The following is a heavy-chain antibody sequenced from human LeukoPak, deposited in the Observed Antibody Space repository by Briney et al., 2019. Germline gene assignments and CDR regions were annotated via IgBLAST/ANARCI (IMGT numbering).Heavy chain of an antibody. CDR3: ARREGAAALYYYYGMDV. D-gene: IGHD2-2*01. Sequence: GGSLRLSCAASGFTFSSYSMNWVRQAPGKGLEWVSVIYSGGSTYYADSVKGRFTISRDNSKNTLYLQMNSLRAEDTAVYYCARREGAAALYYYYGMDVWGQGTTVTVSS. CDR1: GFTFSSYS. CDR2: IYSGGST. J-gene: IGHJ6*02. V-gene: IGHV3-53*01.